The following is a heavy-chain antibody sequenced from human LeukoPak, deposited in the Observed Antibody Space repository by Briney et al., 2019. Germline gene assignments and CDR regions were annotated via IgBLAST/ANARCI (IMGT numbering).Heavy chain of an antibody. D-gene: IGHD4-23*01. CDR1: GGSISSYY. CDR3: ARASPRYGGFDY. J-gene: IGHJ4*02. V-gene: IGHV4-4*07. CDR2: IYSSGST. Sequence: SETLSLTCTVSGGSISSYYWSWIRQPAGKGLEWIGRIYSSGSTNYNPSLKSRVTMSVDPSKNQFSLKLTSVTAADTAVYYCARASPRYGGFDYWGQGTLVTVSS.